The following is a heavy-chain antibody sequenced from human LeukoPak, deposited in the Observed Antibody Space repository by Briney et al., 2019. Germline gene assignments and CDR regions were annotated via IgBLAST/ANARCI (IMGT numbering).Heavy chain of an antibody. Sequence: SETLSLTCTVSGGSISSSSYYWGWIRQPPGKGLEWIGSIYYSGGTYYNPSLKSRVTISVDTSKNQFSLKLSSVTAADTAVYYCARLRGYDYVWGSYRFRDYWGQGTLVTVSS. CDR3: ARLRGYDYVWGSYRFRDY. D-gene: IGHD3-16*02. J-gene: IGHJ4*02. V-gene: IGHV4-39*01. CDR1: GGSISSSSYY. CDR2: IYYSGGT.